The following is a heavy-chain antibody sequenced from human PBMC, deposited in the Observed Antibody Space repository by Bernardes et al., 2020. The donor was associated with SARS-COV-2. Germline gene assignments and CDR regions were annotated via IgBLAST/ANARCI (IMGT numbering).Heavy chain of an antibody. CDR1: GLTIGDYY. CDR2: ITTSSYT. D-gene: IGHD6-6*01. Sequence: WGTLRLSCAVSGLTIGDYYMSWIRQAPGRGLEWVSYITTSSYTNYADSVRGRFTVSRDNAKNSLNLQMNRLRAEDTAVYYCAIEGASNVFDMWGQGTMVNVSS. J-gene: IGHJ3*02. V-gene: IGHV3-11*06. CDR3: AIEGASNVFDM.